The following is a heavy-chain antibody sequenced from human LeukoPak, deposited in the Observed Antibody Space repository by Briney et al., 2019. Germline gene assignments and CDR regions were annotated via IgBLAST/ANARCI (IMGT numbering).Heavy chain of an antibody. J-gene: IGHJ4*02. CDR1: GFTFSGSA. D-gene: IGHD1-26*01. Sequence: PGGSLRLSCAASGFTFSGSAMHWVRQASGKGLEWVGRIRSKANSYATAYAASVKGRFTISRDDSKNTAYLQMNSLKTEDTAVYYCTSTWERPGGDECGFDYWGQGTLVTVSS. CDR3: TSTWERPGGDECGFDY. V-gene: IGHV3-73*01. CDR2: IRSKANSYAT.